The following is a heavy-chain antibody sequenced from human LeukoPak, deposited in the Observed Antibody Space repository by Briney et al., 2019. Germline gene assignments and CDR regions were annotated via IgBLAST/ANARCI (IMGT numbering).Heavy chain of an antibody. D-gene: IGHD5-24*01. CDR3: TTEMAPGDY. CDR2: ISGSGNTT. J-gene: IGHJ4*02. Sequence: PGGSLRLSCAASGFTFSSYGMSWVRQAPGKGLEWVSAISGSGNTTYYADSVKGRFTISRDNSKNTLYLQMNSLKTEDTAVYYCTTEMAPGDYWGQGTLVTVSS. V-gene: IGHV3-23*01. CDR1: GFTFSSYG.